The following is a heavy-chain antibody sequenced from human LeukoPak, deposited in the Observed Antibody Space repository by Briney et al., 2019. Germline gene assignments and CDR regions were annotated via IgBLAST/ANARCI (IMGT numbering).Heavy chain of an antibody. CDR1: GYTFSHYS. Sequence: GGSLRLSCAASGYTFSHYSVNWVRQAPGKGLEWVSSISSTSDYIYYADSVKGRFTISRDNTKSSLYLQMNSLRAEDTAVYYCVSGNDPDSTWEDYRLDAFDIWGQGTTVIVSS. V-gene: IGHV3-21*01. CDR3: VSGNDPDSTWEDYRLDAFDI. J-gene: IGHJ3*02. CDR2: ISSTSDYI. D-gene: IGHD3-16*02.